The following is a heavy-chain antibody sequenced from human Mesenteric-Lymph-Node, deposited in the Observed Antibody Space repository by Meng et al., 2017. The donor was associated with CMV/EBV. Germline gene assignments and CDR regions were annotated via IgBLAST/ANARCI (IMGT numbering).Heavy chain of an antibody. V-gene: IGHV4-31*03. CDR1: GGSIISGGYD. CDR2: IYYSGTT. D-gene: IGHD3-10*01. CDR3: AKSGAYDFDY. J-gene: IGHJ4*02. Sequence: CTVSGGSIISGGYDWTWIRQHPGTGLEWIGYIYYSGTTYYNPSLKSRVTISVDTSKNQFSLELNSVTAADTAVYYCAKSGAYDFDYWGQGTLVTVSS.